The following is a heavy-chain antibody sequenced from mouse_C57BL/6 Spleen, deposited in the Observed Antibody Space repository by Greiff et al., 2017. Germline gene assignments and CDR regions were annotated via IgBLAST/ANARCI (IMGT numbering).Heavy chain of an antibody. J-gene: IGHJ2*01. Sequence: QVQLQQSGAELVRPGASVKLSCKASGYTFTDYYINWVKQRPGQGLEWIARIYPGSGNTYYNEKFKGKDTLTAEKSSSTAYMKLSSLTSEDSAVYFCERSPPNYYYGSQFDYWGQGTTLTVSA. CDR2: IYPGSGNT. CDR1: GYTFTDYY. CDR3: ERSPPNYYYGSQFDY. D-gene: IGHD1-1*01. V-gene: IGHV1-76*01.